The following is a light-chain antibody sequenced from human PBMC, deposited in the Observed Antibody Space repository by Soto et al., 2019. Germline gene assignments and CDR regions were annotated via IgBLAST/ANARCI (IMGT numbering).Light chain of an antibody. J-gene: IGKJ1*01. Sequence: EIVLTQSPGTLSLSPGERATLSCRASQSVSNLAWYQQKPGQAPRLLIYGASSRATGIPDRFSGSGSGTDFTLTIGRLEPEDFAVYYCQQRGHWPRTFGQGTKVDIK. CDR3: QQRGHWPRT. CDR2: GAS. CDR1: QSVSN. V-gene: IGKV3-20*01.